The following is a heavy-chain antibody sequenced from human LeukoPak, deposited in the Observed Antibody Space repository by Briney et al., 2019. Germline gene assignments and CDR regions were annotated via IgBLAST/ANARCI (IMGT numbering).Heavy chain of an antibody. CDR2: INTDGSST. Sequence: GGSLRLSCAASGFTFSSYWMHWVRQAPGKGLVWVSRINTDGSSTSYADSVKGRFTISRDNAKNTLYLQMSSLRAEDTAVYYCAKDERNWNYNLASQTYDWGQGTLVTVSS. D-gene: IGHD1-7*01. CDR3: AKDERNWNYNLASQTYD. CDR1: GFTFSSYW. V-gene: IGHV3-74*01. J-gene: IGHJ4*02.